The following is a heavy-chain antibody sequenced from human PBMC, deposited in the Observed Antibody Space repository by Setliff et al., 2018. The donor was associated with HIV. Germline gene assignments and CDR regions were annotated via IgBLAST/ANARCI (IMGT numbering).Heavy chain of an antibody. CDR3: ARLTTTYYYDSSAYYLPV. D-gene: IGHD3-22*01. V-gene: IGHV4-34*01. J-gene: IGHJ4*02. Sequence: PSETLSLTCAVSGGSFSGYYWSWIRQPPGKGLKWIGEINHSGNTNYNPSLKSRVTISVDTSKNQFSLKLSSVTAADTAVFYCARLTTTYYYDSSAYYLPVWGQGTLVTVSS. CDR2: INHSGNT. CDR1: GGSFSGYY.